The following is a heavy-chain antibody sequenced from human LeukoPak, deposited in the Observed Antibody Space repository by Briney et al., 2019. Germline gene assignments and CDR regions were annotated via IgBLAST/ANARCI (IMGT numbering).Heavy chain of an antibody. CDR3: ASYLFGAFDI. CDR2: IYSGGST. V-gene: IGHV3-53*01. D-gene: IGHD3-3*01. Sequence: GGSLRLSCAASGFTVSSNYMSWVRQAPGKGLEWVSVIYSGGSTYYADSVKGRFTISRDNSKNTLYLQMNSLRAEDTAVYCCASYLFGAFDIWGQGTMVTVSS. CDR1: GFTVSSNY. J-gene: IGHJ3*02.